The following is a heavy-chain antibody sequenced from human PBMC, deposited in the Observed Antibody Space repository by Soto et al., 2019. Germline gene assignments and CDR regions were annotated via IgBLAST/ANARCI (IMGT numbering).Heavy chain of an antibody. CDR1: GGTFSSYA. CDR2: IIPIFGTA. Sequence: SVKVSCKASGGTFSSYAISWVRQAPGQGLEWMGGIIPIFGTANYAQKFQGRVTITADESTSTAYMELSSLRSEDTAVYYCARDNYYGSGSYYRTDYYYYYGMDVWGQGTTVTVSS. D-gene: IGHD3-10*01. J-gene: IGHJ6*02. V-gene: IGHV1-69*13. CDR3: ARDNYYGSGSYYRTDYYYYYGMDV.